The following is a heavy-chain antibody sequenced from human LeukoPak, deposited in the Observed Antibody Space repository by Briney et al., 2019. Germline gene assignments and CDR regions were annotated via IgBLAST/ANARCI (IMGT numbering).Heavy chain of an antibody. CDR3: ARDLWPDLYYYYGMDV. CDR1: GFTFSSYG. Sequence: SGRSLRLSCAASGFTFSSYGMHWVRQAPGKGLEWVAVISYDGSNKYYADSVKGRFTISRDNPKNTLYLQMNSLRAEDTAVYYCARDLWPDLYYYYGMDVWGQGTTVTVSS. CDR2: ISYDGSNK. D-gene: IGHD2/OR15-2a*01. J-gene: IGHJ6*02. V-gene: IGHV3-30*03.